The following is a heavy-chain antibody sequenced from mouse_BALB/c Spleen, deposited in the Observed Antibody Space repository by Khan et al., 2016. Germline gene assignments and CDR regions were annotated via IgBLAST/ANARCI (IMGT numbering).Heavy chain of an antibody. Sequence: DVKLLESGGGLVQPGGSLKLSCAASGFDFSRYWMSWVRQAPGKGLEWIGEINPDSRTISCAPSLKDKFIISRDNAKNTLYLQMSKVRSEDTALYYCARAGYYGYLAYWGQGTLVTVSA. V-gene: IGHV4-1*02. D-gene: IGHD1-1*01. CDR2: INPDSRTI. J-gene: IGHJ3*01. CDR1: GFDFSRYW. CDR3: ARAGYYGYLAY.